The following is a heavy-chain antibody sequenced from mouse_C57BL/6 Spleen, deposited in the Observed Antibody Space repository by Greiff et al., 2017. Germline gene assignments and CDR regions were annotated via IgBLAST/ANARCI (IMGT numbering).Heavy chain of an antibody. CDR3: ARGVDYERGDD. CDR1: GYTFTRYW. V-gene: IGHV1-55*01. J-gene: IGHJ4*01. D-gene: IGHD2-4*01. Sequence: QVQLQQPGAELVKPGASVQMSCKASGYTFTRYWITWVKQRPGQGLEWIGDLYPGSGSTNYNETFKSKATLTVDTASSTAYMQLSSLTSEDSAVYYCARGVDYERGDDWGQGSSVNDS. CDR2: LYPGSGST.